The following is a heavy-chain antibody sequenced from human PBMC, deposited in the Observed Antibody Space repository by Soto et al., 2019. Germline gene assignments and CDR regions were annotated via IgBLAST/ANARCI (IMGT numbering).Heavy chain of an antibody. CDR2: IWSDASNK. Sequence: GGSLRLSCAASGFSFSAHGMHWVRQAPGKGLEWVAAIWSDASNKYYADSGKGRFTISRDNSKNTLYLQMNTLRAEDTAVYYCATDGFNKPGYYYGMGVWGQGTTVTVSS. J-gene: IGHJ6*02. CDR3: ATDGFNKPGYYYGMGV. D-gene: IGHD6-25*01. CDR1: GFSFSAHG. V-gene: IGHV3-33*03.